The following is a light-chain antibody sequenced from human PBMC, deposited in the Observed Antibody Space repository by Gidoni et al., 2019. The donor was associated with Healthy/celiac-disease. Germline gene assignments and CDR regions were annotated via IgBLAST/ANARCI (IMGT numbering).Light chain of an antibody. J-gene: IGKJ4*01. CDR1: QSISSY. Sequence: DIQMTQSPSSLSASVGDRVTITCRASQSISSYLNWYQQKPGKAPKLLIYAASSLQSGVPSRFSGSGSKTDFTLTSSSLQPEDFATYYCQQSYSTPLTFGGGTKVEIK. CDR2: AAS. CDR3: QQSYSTPLT. V-gene: IGKV1-39*01.